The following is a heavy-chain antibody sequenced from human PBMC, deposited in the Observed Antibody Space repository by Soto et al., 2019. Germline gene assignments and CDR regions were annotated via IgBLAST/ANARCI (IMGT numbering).Heavy chain of an antibody. Sequence: GWSLRLSCAASGFTFSSYAMSWVRQAPGKGLEWVSSISSSSSYIYYADSVKGRFTISRDHAKNSLYLQMNSLRAEDTAVYYCARASSSPAAAPTPSSGMDVWDQGTMLTVSS. CDR3: ARASSSPAAAPTPSSGMDV. V-gene: IGHV3-21*01. CDR1: GFTFSSYA. CDR2: ISSSSSYI. J-gene: IGHJ6*02. D-gene: IGHD6-13*01.